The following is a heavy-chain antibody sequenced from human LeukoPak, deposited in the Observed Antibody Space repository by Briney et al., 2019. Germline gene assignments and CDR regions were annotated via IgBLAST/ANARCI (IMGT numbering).Heavy chain of an antibody. D-gene: IGHD5-24*01. J-gene: IGHJ4*02. CDR1: GGTFASYG. CDR2: IIPIVGVR. Sequence: SVKVSCKASGGTFASYGISWVRQVPGQGLEWMGRIIPIVGVRNYAKKFQDRVTITADKSTSTAYMELSRLTSEDTAVYYCARSRDGYTANYGDYWGQGMLVTVSS. CDR3: ARSRDGYTANYGDY. V-gene: IGHV1-69*04.